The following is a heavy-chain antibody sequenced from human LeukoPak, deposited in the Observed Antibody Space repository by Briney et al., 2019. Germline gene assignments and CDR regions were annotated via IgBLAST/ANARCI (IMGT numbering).Heavy chain of an antibody. J-gene: IGHJ4*02. CDR2: ISAYDGNT. D-gene: IGHD1-26*01. V-gene: IGHV1-18*01. CDR1: GYTFTSYG. CDR3: ARGIVGATLYYFDY. Sequence: ASVRVSCKASGYTFTSYGISWVRQAPGQGLEWMGWISAYDGNTNYAQKLQGRVTMTTDTSTSTAYMELRSLRSDDTAVYYCARGIVGATLYYFDYWGQGTLVTVSS.